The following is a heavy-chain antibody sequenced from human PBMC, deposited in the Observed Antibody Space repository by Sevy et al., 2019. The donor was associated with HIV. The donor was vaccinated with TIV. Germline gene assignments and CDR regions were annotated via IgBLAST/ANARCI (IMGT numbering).Heavy chain of an antibody. J-gene: IGHJ5*02. CDR2: INHSGST. CDR1: GGSFSGYY. D-gene: IGHD3-10*01. V-gene: IGHV4-34*01. Sequence: SETLSLTCAVYGGSFSGYYWSWIRQPPGKGLEWIGEINHSGSTNYNPSLKCRDTISVDTSKNQFSLKLSSVTAADTDMYYCARGGYYGTGNSYAHNWFDPWGQGTLVSVSS. CDR3: ARGGYYGTGNSYAHNWFDP.